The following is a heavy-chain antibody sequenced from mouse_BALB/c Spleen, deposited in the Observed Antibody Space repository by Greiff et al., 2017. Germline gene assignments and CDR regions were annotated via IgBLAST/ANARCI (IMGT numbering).Heavy chain of an antibody. Sequence: VQLQQSGAELVKPGASVKLSCTASGFNIKDTYMHWVKQRPEQGLEWIGRIDPANGNTKYDPKFQGKATITADTSSNTAYLQLSSLTSEDTAVYYCARDGNPRRYFDYWGQGTTLTVSS. CDR2: IDPANGNT. V-gene: IGHV14-3*02. D-gene: IGHD2-3*01. CDR3: ARDGNPRRYFDY. CDR1: GFNIKDTY. J-gene: IGHJ2*01.